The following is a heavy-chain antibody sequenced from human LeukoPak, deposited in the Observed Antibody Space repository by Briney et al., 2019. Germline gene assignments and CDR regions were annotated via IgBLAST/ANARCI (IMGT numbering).Heavy chain of an antibody. D-gene: IGHD2-2*01. CDR1: GFTVINNY. Sequence: GGSLRLSCAPSGFTVINNYMSWVRQAPGKGLEWVSVIYSGGSTYYADSVKGRFTISRDNSKNTLYLQMNSLRAEDAAVYYCARDYCSSASCYLAYYFYYWGQGTLVTVSS. CDR2: IYSGGST. V-gene: IGHV3-66*01. CDR3: ARDYCSSASCYLAYYFYY. J-gene: IGHJ4*02.